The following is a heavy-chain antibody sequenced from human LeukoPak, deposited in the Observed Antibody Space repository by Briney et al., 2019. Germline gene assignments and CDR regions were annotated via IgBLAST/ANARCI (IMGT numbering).Heavy chain of an antibody. J-gene: IGHJ4*02. CDR3: ALWSGYSSS. V-gene: IGHV4-34*01. D-gene: IGHD6-13*01. Sequence: PSETLSLTCAVYGVSFSGYYWSWIRQPPGKGLEWIGEINHSGSTNYNPSLKSRVTISVDTSKNQFSLKLSSVTAADTAVYYCALWSGYSSSWGQGTLVTVSS. CDR2: INHSGST. CDR1: GVSFSGYY.